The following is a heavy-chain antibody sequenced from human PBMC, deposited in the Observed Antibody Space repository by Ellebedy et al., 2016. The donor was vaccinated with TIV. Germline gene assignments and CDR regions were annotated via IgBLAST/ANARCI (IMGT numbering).Heavy chain of an antibody. CDR3: ARRGSYGDYAVEINSWFDT. CDR2: IYQDGGVQ. J-gene: IGHJ5*02. D-gene: IGHD4-17*01. CDR1: GFSFRSYW. Sequence: GESLKISCSASGFSFRSYWMSWVRQAPGKGLEWVANIYQDGGVQYYVDSVKGRFTISRDNADNSRFLQINSLRAEDTAVYYCARRGSYGDYAVEINSWFDTWGRGTLVAVSS. V-gene: IGHV3-7*01.